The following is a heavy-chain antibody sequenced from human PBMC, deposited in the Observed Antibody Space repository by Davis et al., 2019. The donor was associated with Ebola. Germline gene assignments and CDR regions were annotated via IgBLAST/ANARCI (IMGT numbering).Heavy chain of an antibody. Sequence: PGGSLRLSCAASGFTFTSYTMYWVRQAPGKGLEWVSSVNSPSNYIYYADSVKGRFTISRDNAKNSVYLQMNSLRAEDTAVYYCARDSGIFGDYYFDSWGQGTLVTVPS. J-gene: IGHJ4*02. CDR1: GFTFTSYT. D-gene: IGHD3-10*02. CDR3: ARDSGIFGDYYFDS. CDR2: VNSPSNYI. V-gene: IGHV3-21*01.